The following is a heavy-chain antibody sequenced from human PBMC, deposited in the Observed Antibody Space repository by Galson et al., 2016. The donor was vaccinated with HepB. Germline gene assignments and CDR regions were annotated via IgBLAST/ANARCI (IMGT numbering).Heavy chain of an antibody. CDR2: ITGRGDST. D-gene: IGHD1-7*01. V-gene: IGHV3-23*01. Sequence: SLRLSCAASGFTFRHFVMTWVRQAPGKGLQWVSAITGRGDSTYYADSVKGRFSVSRDNSQNTLFLNMDNLRVEDTAVYFCARDPENSAFDIWGQGTMVTVSS. J-gene: IGHJ3*02. CDR1: GFTFRHFV. CDR3: ARDPENSAFDI.